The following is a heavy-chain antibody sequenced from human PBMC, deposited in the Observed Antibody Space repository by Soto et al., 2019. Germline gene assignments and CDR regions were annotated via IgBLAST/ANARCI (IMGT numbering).Heavy chain of an antibody. CDR1: GFTFSSYS. CDR3: ATDIHATWLLNS. CDR2: ISSSSSTI. Sequence: GGSLRLSCAASGFTFSSYSMNWVRQAPGKGLEWVSYISSSSSTIYYADSVKGRFTISRDNSKSTLYLQMNSLRAEDTSLYLCATDIHATWLLNSWGQGTLVTVSS. D-gene: IGHD2-2*02. J-gene: IGHJ4*02. V-gene: IGHV3-48*01.